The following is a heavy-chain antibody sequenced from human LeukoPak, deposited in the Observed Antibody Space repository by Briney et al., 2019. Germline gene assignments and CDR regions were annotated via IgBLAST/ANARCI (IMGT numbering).Heavy chain of an antibody. V-gene: IGHV1-2*04. CDR3: ARGTTRNYGDFDY. CDR2: INPNSGGT. J-gene: IGHJ4*02. D-gene: IGHD2/OR15-2a*01. CDR1: GYTFTGYY. Sequence: ASVKVSCKASGYTFTGYYMHWVRQAPGQGLEWMGWINPNSGGTNYAQKYQGWVTMTRDTSISTAYLELSSLRSEDTAVYYCARGTTRNYGDFDYWGQGTLVTVSS.